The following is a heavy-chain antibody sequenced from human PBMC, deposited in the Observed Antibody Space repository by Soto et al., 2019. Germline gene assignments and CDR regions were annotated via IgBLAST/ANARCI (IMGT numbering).Heavy chain of an antibody. D-gene: IGHD6-13*01. V-gene: IGHV3-11*01. CDR3: ARRSSSCYRAAGSAADY. J-gene: IGHJ4*02. CDR1: GFTFRDYY. CDR2: ISSSGSTI. Sequence: GGSLRLSCAASGFTFRDYYMSWIRQAAGKGLEWVSYISSSGSTIYYADSVKGRFTISRDNAKNSLYLQMNSLRAEDTAVYYCARRSSSCYRAAGSAADYWGQGTLVTVSS.